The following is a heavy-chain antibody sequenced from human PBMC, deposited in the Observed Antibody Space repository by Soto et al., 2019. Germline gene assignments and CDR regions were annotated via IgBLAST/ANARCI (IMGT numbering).Heavy chain of an antibody. Sequence: QVQLVQSEGEVQKPGASVKISCRASGYTFTSYAINWVRQAPGQGLEWMGWISAHSGNTNYAQKVKGSITMTRDTATSTAYMEMSSLRSDDTVIYSCPRMEASVIVHDVDFCGEGTLVTASS. CDR1: GYTFTSYA. CDR3: PRMEASVIVHDVDF. V-gene: IGHV1-18*01. D-gene: IGHD1-26*01. CDR2: ISAHSGNT. J-gene: IGHJ4*02.